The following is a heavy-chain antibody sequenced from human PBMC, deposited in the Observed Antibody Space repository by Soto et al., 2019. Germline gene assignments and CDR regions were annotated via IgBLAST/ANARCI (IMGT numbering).Heavy chain of an antibody. D-gene: IGHD6-13*01. V-gene: IGHV4-59*01. Sequence: QVQLQESGPGLVKPSETLSLTCTVSGGSISSYYWSWIRQPPGKGLEWIGYIYYSGSTNYNPSLKSRVXXAXDXXKNQFSLKLSSVTAADTAVYYCARAEVGAAADLGYWGQGTLVTVSS. J-gene: IGHJ4*02. CDR3: ARAEVGAAADLGY. CDR1: GGSISSYY. CDR2: IYYSGST.